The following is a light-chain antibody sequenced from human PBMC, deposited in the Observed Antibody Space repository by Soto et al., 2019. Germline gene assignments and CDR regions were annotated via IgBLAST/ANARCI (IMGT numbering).Light chain of an antibody. Sequence: GDIVTITCRASQSISSWLAWYQQKPGKAPKLLTYDASSLESGVPSRFSGSGSGTEFTLTISSLQPDDFATYYCQQYNSYSWTFGQGTKVDIK. CDR1: QSISSW. CDR2: DAS. V-gene: IGKV1-5*01. J-gene: IGKJ1*01. CDR3: QQYNSYSWT.